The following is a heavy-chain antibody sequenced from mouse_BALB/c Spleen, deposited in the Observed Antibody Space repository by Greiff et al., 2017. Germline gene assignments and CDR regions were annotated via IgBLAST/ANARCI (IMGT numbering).Heavy chain of an antibody. CDR3: ARNPYYDYYAMDY. CDR2: ISNLAYSI. V-gene: IGHV5-15*02. J-gene: IGHJ4*01. D-gene: IGHD2-10*01. Sequence: EVQGVESGGGLVQPGGSRKLSCAASGFTFSDYGMAWVRQAPGKGPEWVAFISNLAYSIYYADTVTGRFTISRENAKNTLYLEMSSLRSEDTAMYYCARNPYYDYYAMDYWGQGTSVTVSS. CDR1: GFTFSDYG.